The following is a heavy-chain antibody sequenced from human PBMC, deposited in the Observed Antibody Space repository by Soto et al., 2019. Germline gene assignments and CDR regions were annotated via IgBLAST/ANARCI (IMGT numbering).Heavy chain of an antibody. CDR1: GYTFTKYG. V-gene: IGHV1-18*01. Sequence: ASVKVSCKASGYTFTKYGISWVRQAPGQGLEWMGWISADNDNTNYAQNLQGRVTMTTDTSTSTAYMQLRSLRSDDTAVYFCARGTSGYDCGLFDFWGQGNLVTVSS. J-gene: IGHJ4*02. D-gene: IGHD5-12*01. CDR2: ISADNDNT. CDR3: ARGTSGYDCGLFDF.